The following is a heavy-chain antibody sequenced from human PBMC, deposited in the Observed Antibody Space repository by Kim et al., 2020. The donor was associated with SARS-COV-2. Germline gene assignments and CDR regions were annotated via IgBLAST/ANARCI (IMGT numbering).Heavy chain of an antibody. CDR2: SNAGNGDT. CDR1: GYTFTRYA. CDR3: ARGADYYGSGSLTRFDP. V-gene: IGHV1-3*01. J-gene: IGHJ5*02. D-gene: IGHD3-10*01. Sequence: ASVKVSCKASGYTFTRYAMHWVRQAPGQRLEWMGWSNAGNGDTKYSHKFHGRVTITRDTSASRVFMELSSLRSEDTAVYYCARGADYYGSGSLTRFDPWGQGTLVTVSS.